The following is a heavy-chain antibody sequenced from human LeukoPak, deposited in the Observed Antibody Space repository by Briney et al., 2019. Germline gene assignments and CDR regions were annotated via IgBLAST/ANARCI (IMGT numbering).Heavy chain of an antibody. CDR2: ISYSGGT. CDR1: GGSISSYY. J-gene: IGHJ6*02. D-gene: IGHD3-22*01. CDR3: ARGGGYSYDSSGYYPSGMDV. V-gene: IGHV4-59*01. Sequence: PSETLSLTCTVSGGSISSYYWSWIRQPPGKGLEWIGYISYSGGTNFNPSLKSRVTMSVDTSKNQFSLKLISVTAADTAVYYCARGGGYSYDSSGYYPSGMDVWGQGTTVTVSS.